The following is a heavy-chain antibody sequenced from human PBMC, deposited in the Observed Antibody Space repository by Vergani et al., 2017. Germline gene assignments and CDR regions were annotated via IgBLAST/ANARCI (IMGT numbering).Heavy chain of an antibody. D-gene: IGHD7-27*01. CDR3: ARVTGDGPEWSGWYFDL. Sequence: EVQLVESGGALVQPGGSLRLSCAASGFTFSSYEMNWVRQAPGKGLEWVSYISSSGSTIYYADSVKGRFTISRDNSKNSLYLQMNSLRAEDTAVYYCARVTGDGPEWSGWYFDLWGRGTLVTVSS. V-gene: IGHV3-48*03. J-gene: IGHJ2*01. CDR1: GFTFSSYE. CDR2: ISSSGSTI.